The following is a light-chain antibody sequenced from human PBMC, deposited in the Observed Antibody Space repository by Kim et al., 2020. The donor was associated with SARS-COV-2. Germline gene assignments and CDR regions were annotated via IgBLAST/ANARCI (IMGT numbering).Light chain of an antibody. CDR1: QSISSY. V-gene: IGKV1-39*01. CDR3: QQGYSTPGT. CDR2: AAS. J-gene: IGKJ2*02. Sequence: DIQMTQSPSSLSASVGDRVTITCRASQSISSYLNWYQQKPGKAPKLLIYAASSLQSGVPSRFSGSGSGTDFTLTISSLQPEDFATYYCQQGYSTPGTFGQGTKLEI.